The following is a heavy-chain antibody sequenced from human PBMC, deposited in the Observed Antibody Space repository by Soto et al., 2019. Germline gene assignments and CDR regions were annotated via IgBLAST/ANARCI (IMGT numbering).Heavy chain of an antibody. Sequence: EVQLVESGGGLVQPGGSLRLSCAASGFTVSSNYMSWVRQAPGKGLEWVSVIYSGGSTYYADSVKGSFTISRDNSKNTLYPQMNSMRAEDTAVYYCARGWRVALGSWGQGTMVTVSS. J-gene: IGHJ4*02. CDR3: ARGWRVALGS. D-gene: IGHD6-19*01. CDR1: GFTVSSNY. V-gene: IGHV3-66*01. CDR2: IYSGGST.